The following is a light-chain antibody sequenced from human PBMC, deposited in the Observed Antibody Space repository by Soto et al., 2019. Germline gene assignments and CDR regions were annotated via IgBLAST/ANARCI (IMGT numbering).Light chain of an antibody. J-gene: IGKJ1*01. CDR2: GAS. V-gene: IGKV3-15*01. CDR1: QSVSSN. Sequence: EIVMTQSPATLSVSPGERATLSCRASQSVSSNLAWYQQKPGQAPRLLIYGASTRDTGIPARFSGSGSGTEFILTISSLQSEDFAVYYCQQDNNWPGTFGQGTKVEIK. CDR3: QQDNNWPGT.